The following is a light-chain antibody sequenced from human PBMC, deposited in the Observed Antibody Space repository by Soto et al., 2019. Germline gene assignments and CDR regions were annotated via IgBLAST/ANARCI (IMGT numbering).Light chain of an antibody. V-gene: IGLV2-14*01. Sequence: QSVLTQPASVSGSPGQSITISCTGTSSDVAGYNYVSWYQQHPGKAPKLMIYDVSNRPSGVANRFSGSKSGNTASLTISGLQAEDEADYYCSSYTSSSTLVYVFGTGTKLTVL. CDR1: SSDVAGYNY. CDR2: DVS. J-gene: IGLJ1*01. CDR3: SSYTSSSTLVYV.